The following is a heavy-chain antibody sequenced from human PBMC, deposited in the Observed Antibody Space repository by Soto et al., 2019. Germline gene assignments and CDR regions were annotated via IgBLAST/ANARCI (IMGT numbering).Heavy chain of an antibody. J-gene: IGHJ3*02. V-gene: IGHV3-74*01. CDR2: INSDGSST. CDR1: GFTFSSYW. CDR3: AVNSYWEGKHDAFDI. Sequence: PGGSLRLSCAASGFTFSSYWMHWVRQAPGKGLVWVSRINSDGSSTSYADSVKGRFTISRDNAKNTLYLQMNSLRAEDTAVYYCAVNSYWEGKHDAFDIWGQGTMVTVSS. D-gene: IGHD1-26*01.